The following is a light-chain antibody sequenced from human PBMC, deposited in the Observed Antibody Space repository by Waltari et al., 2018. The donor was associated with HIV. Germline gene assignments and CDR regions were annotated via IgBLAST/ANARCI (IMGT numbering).Light chain of an antibody. Sequence: QSALTQPASVSGSPGQSLTISCTGTDIDVGSYNFVSWYHQPPSKAPKLVIYQVNNRPSGGSYRFAGSKSGNTASLTISGLQAEDEGDYHCCSYAGTSILVFGGGTKLTVL. CDR3: CSYAGTSILV. CDR1: DIDVGSYNF. V-gene: IGLV2-23*02. J-gene: IGLJ3*02. CDR2: QVN.